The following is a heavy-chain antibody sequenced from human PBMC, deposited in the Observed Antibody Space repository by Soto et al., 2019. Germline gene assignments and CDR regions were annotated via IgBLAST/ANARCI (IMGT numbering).Heavy chain of an antibody. CDR1: GGSFSGYY. CDR2: INHSGST. V-gene: IGHV4-34*01. D-gene: IGHD5-12*01. J-gene: IGHJ4*02. Sequence: QVQLQQWGAGLLKPSETLSLTCAVYGGSFSGYYWSWIRQPPGKGLEWIGEINHSGSTNYNPSLKSRVTISVDPSKNQFSLKLSSVTAADTAVYYCARGGEMATITFDYWGQGTLVTVSS. CDR3: ARGGEMATITFDY.